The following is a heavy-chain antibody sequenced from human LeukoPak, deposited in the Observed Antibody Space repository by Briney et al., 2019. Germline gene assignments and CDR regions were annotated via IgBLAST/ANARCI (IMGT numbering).Heavy chain of an antibody. Sequence: PSQTLSLTCTVSGGSISSGSYYWSWIRQPAGKGLEWIGRIYTSGSTNYNPSLKSRVTISVDTSKNQFSLKLSSVIAAATAVYYCARIWGPWFDPWGQGTLITVSS. CDR1: GGSISSGSYY. CDR2: IYTSGST. CDR3: ARIWGPWFDP. D-gene: IGHD3-16*01. J-gene: IGHJ5*02. V-gene: IGHV4-61*02.